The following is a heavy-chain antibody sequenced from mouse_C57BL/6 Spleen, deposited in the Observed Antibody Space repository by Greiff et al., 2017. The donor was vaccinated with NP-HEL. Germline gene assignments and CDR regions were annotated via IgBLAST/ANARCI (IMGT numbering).Heavy chain of an antibody. CDR2: INYAGSST. D-gene: IGHD4-1*01. CDR3: ARVGTGTGWYFDV. CDR1: GFTFSDYY. V-gene: IGHV5-16*01. J-gene: IGHJ1*03. Sequence: EVKLMESEGGLVQPGSSMKLSCTASGFTFSDYYMAWVRQVPEKGLEWVANINYAGSSTYYLDSLKSRFIISSDNAKNIQNLQMSSLKTEDTATDYCARVGTGTGWYFDVWGTGTTVTVSS.